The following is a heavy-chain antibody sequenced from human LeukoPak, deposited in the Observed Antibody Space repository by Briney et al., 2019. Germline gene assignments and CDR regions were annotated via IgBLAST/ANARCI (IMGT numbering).Heavy chain of an antibody. V-gene: IGHV3-15*01. CDR2: IKSKTDGGTT. Sequence: GGSLRLSCAASGFTFSSYAMSWVRQAPGKGLGWVGRIKSKTDGGTTDYAAPVKGRFTISRDDSKNTLYLQMNSLKTEDTAVYYCTTDPLTWSGYYLGGDWFDPWGQGTLVTVSS. CDR1: GFTFSSYA. J-gene: IGHJ5*02. CDR3: TTDPLTWSGYYLGGDWFDP. D-gene: IGHD3-3*01.